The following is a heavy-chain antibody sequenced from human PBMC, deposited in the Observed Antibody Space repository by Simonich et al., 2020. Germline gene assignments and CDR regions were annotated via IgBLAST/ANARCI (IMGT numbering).Heavy chain of an antibody. CDR2: IYYSGST. Sequence: QLQLQESGPGLVKPSETLSLTCTVSGGSISSSSYYWGWVRQPPGKGLEWIGSIYYSGSTYYNPALKSRVTISVDTSKNQFSLKLSSVTAADTAVYYCARHAGFAFDIWGQGTMVTVSS. CDR3: ARHAGFAFDI. J-gene: IGHJ3*02. V-gene: IGHV4-39*01. CDR1: GGSISSSSYY. D-gene: IGHD6-13*01.